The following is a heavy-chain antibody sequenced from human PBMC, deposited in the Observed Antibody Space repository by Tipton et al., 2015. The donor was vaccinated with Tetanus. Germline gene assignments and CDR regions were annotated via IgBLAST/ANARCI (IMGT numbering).Heavy chain of an antibody. CDR2: ISPSGRT. Sequence: TLSLTCSVSGGSLRSGDYQWNWIRQPPGKGLEWLAYISPSGRTNSNYDLKSRITISQDKSKNQFSLRLTSVTAADTAVYYCARQRMHQTPRESGDDYWGQGTLVTVSS. V-gene: IGHV4-61*08. CDR1: GGSLRSGDYQ. J-gene: IGHJ4*02. D-gene: IGHD3-10*01. CDR3: ARQRMHQTPRESGDDY.